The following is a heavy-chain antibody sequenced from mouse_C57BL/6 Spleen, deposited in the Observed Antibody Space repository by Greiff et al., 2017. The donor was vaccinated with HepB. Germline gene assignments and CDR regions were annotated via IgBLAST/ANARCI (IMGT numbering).Heavy chain of an antibody. CDR1: GFTFSDYY. D-gene: IGHD3-2*02. V-gene: IGHV5-16*01. CDR2: INYDGSST. Sequence: EVKVVESEGGLVQPGSSMKLSCTASGFTFSDYYMAWVRQVPEKGLEWVANINYDGSSTYYLDSLKSRFIISRDNAKNILYLQMSSLKSEDTATYYCARVDSSGYVGYWGQGTSVTVSS. J-gene: IGHJ4*01. CDR3: ARVDSSGYVGY.